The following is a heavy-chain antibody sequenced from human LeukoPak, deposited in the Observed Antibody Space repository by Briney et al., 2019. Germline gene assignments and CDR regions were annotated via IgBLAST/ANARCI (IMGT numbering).Heavy chain of an antibody. Sequence: ASVKVSCKASGYTFTSFGISWVRQAPGQGLEWMGWISAYDGNTNYAQKLQGRVTMTTDTSTSTAYMELRSLRSDDTAVYYCARDVRYSSSWYDDYWGQGTLVTVSS. V-gene: IGHV1-18*01. D-gene: IGHD6-13*01. CDR3: ARDVRYSSSWYDDY. CDR1: GYTFTSFG. J-gene: IGHJ4*02. CDR2: ISAYDGNT.